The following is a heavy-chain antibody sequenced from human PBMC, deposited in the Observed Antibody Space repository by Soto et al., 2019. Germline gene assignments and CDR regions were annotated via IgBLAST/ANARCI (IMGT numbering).Heavy chain of an antibody. V-gene: IGHV4-30-4*01. CDR1: GGSISSGDYY. D-gene: IGHD7-27*01. J-gene: IGHJ5*02. CDR2: IYYSGST. CDR3: ARGPEISGPFDP. Sequence: PSETLSLTCTVSGGSISSGDYYWSWIRQPPGKGLEWIGYIYYSGSTYYNPSLKSRVTISVDTSKNQFSLKLSSVTAADTAVYYCARGPEISGPFDPWGQGTLVTVSS.